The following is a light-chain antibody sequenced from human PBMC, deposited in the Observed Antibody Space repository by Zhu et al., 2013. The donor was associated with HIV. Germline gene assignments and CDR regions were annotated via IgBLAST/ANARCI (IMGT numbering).Light chain of an antibody. CDR3: QQYSDYSVT. CDR1: QSISNW. Sequence: DIQLTQSPSTLATSVGDRVTITCRASQSISNWLAWYQQKPGKAPKLLIYDASKLESGVPSRFSGSGSGTEFTLTITGLQPDDFATYYCQQYSDYSVTFGGGTKVEIK. J-gene: IGKJ4*01. V-gene: IGKV1-5*01. CDR2: DAS.